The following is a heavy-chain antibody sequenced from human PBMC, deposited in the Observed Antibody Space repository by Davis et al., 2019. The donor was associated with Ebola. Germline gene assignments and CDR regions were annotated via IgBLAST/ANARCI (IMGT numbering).Heavy chain of an antibody. CDR1: GYSFTSFY. CDR3: ARARYSRSSTTDYYFDS. J-gene: IGHJ4*02. V-gene: IGHV1-46*01. Sequence: AASVKVSCKASGYSFTSFYIFWVRQAPGQGLEWLGKINPSGGSTNYAQKFQGRVTMARDTSTTTVYMDLSSLRSEDSAMYFCARARYSRSSTTDYYFDSWGQGTLVTVSS. CDR2: INPSGGST. D-gene: IGHD6-6*01.